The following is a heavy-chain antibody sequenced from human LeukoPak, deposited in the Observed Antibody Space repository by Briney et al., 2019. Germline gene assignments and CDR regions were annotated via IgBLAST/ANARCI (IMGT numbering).Heavy chain of an antibody. V-gene: IGHV5-51*01. CDR3: ARRSGTYFGTTGYLYFFDY. J-gene: IGHJ4*02. Sequence: ESLKISCRGSGYTFTNYWIGWVRHMPGRGLEWMGIIYPGDSDPRYSPSFQGQVTISADKSMSTAYLQWSSLKASDTAMYYCARRSGTYFGTTGYLYFFDYWGQGTLVTASS. D-gene: IGHD3-22*01. CDR1: GYTFTNYW. CDR2: IYPGDSDP.